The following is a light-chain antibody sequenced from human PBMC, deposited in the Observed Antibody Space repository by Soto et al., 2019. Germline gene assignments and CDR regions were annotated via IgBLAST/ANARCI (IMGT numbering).Light chain of an antibody. CDR1: QSVSSSY. V-gene: IGKV3-20*01. CDR3: QQYDNSPLT. Sequence: EIVLTQSPGTLSLSPGERATLSCRASQSVSSSYLAWYQPKPGQAPRLLIYGASSRATGIPDRFSGSGSGTDFTLTISRLEPEDFAVYYCQQYDNSPLTFGGGTKVEIK. CDR2: GAS. J-gene: IGKJ4*01.